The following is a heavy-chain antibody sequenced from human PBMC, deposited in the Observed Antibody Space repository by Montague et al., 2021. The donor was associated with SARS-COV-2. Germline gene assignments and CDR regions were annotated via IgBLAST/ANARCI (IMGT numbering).Heavy chain of an antibody. V-gene: IGHV4-59*01. CDR2: IDYSGRT. J-gene: IGHJ6*02. D-gene: IGHD3-9*01. CDR3: ARLPYDKSYGMDV. CDR1: GGSISTYY. Sequence: SETLSLTCTVYGGSISTYYWNWIRQFPGKGLVWIGYIDYSGRTNYNPSLQSRVIISVDRSKIQFSLKLNSVTAADTAIYYCARLPYDKSYGMDVWGQGTTVTVSS.